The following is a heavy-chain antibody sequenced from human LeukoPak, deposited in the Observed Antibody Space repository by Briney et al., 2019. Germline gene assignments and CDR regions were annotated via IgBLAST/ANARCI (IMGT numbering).Heavy chain of an antibody. D-gene: IGHD4-17*01. CDR1: GFTFSSYA. CDR3: AKTGYGDYNYYFDY. V-gene: IGHV3-23*01. CDR2: ISGSGGST. J-gene: IGHJ4*02. Sequence: PGGSLRLSCAASGFTFSSYAMSWVRQAPGKGLEWVSAISGSGGSTYYADSVKGRFTTSRDNSKNTLYLQMNSLRAEDTAVYYCAKTGYGDYNYYFDYWGQGTLVTVSS.